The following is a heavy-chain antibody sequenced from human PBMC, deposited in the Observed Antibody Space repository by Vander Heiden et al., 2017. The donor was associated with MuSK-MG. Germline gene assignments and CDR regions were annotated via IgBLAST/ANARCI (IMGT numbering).Heavy chain of an antibody. CDR1: GYSIPSGYY. D-gene: IGHD3-10*01. V-gene: IGHV4-38-2*01. CDR2: IFHSGGT. CDR3: ARRGPGAYFDY. J-gene: IGHJ4*02. Sequence: QVQLQESGPGLVKPSETLSLTCGVSGYSIPSGYYWGWIRQPPGKGLEWIANIFHSGGTSYNPSLKSRVTISVATSKNQFSLKLSSVTAADTAVYYCARRGPGAYFDYWGQGTLVTVSS.